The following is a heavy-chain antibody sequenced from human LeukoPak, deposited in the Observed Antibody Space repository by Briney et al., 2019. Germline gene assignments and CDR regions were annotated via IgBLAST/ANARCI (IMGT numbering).Heavy chain of an antibody. V-gene: IGHV3-33*08. D-gene: IGHD3/OR15-3a*01. Sequence: GGSLRLSCAASGFTFSSYAMHWVRQAPGKGLEWVAVIWYDGSNKYYADSVKGRFTISRDNSKNTLDLQMNSLRAEDTAVYYCARVGHHDAFDIWGQGTMVTVSS. J-gene: IGHJ3*02. CDR1: GFTFSSYA. CDR2: IWYDGSNK. CDR3: ARVGHHDAFDI.